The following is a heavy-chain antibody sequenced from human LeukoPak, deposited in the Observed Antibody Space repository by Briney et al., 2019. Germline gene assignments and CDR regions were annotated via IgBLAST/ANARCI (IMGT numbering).Heavy chain of an antibody. V-gene: IGHV4-34*01. CDR3: ARGGRILVPRLKGYDSSGYPPFDY. D-gene: IGHD3-22*01. CDR1: GGSFSGDY. CDR2: INRSEST. J-gene: IGHJ4*02. Sequence: ASETLSLTCAVYGGSFSGDYWSSLRQPPGKGLEGLGEINRSESTNYNPSLKSRVTTSVDRSTTPFSLKMSSVTAAETAVYYCARGGRILVPRLKGYDSSGYPPFDYWGQGALVTVS.